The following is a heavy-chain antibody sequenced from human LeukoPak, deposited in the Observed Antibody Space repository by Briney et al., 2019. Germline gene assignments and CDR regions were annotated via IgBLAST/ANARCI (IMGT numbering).Heavy chain of an antibody. Sequence: ASVKVSCKASGYTFTSYGISWVRQAPGQGLEWMGWINPYNGYTNYAQKLQGRVTMTTDTSTSTAYMELRSLRSDDTAVYYCARDPGQQVDYWGQGTLVTVSS. J-gene: IGHJ4*02. V-gene: IGHV1-18*01. D-gene: IGHD6-13*01. CDR2: INPYNGYT. CDR1: GYTFTSYG. CDR3: ARDPGQQVDY.